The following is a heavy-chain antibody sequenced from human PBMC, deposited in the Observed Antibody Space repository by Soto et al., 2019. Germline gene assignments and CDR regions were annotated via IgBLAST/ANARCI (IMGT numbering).Heavy chain of an antibody. Sequence: SETLSLTCTVSGGSISSYYWSWIRQPPGKGLEWIGYIYYSGSTNYNPSLKSRVTISVDTSKNQFSLKLSSVTAADTAVYYCARLSYYYYYKDVWGKGTTVTVSS. J-gene: IGHJ6*03. CDR3: ARLSYYYYYKDV. CDR1: GGSISSYY. V-gene: IGHV4-59*08. CDR2: IYYSGST.